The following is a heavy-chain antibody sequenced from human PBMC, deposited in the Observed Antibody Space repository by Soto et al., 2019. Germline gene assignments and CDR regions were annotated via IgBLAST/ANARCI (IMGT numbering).Heavy chain of an antibody. Sequence: ETLSLTCTVSGYSINSDDYWGWIRQPPGKGLEWVSAISGSGGTTYYSDSVKGRFTISRDNSKNTVYLQMNDLRVEDAAEYFCAKDSWAIFGVPAGEYYAMDVWGQGTTVTVSS. D-gene: IGHD3-3*01. CDR2: ISGSGGTT. CDR3: AKDSWAIFGVPAGEYYAMDV. J-gene: IGHJ6*02. V-gene: IGHV3-23*01. CDR1: GYSINSDD.